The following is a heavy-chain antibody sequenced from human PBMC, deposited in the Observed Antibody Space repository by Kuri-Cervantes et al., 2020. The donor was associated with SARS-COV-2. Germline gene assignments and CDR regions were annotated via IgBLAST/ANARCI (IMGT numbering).Heavy chain of an antibody. CDR2: ISWNSGSI. D-gene: IGHD3-10*01. CDR3: ARDKDDGSGDGFDY. J-gene: IGHJ4*02. CDR1: GFTFDDYA. Sequence: LSLTCAASGFTFDDYAMHWVRQAPGKGLEWVSGISWNSGSIGYADSVKGRFTISRDNAKNSLYLQMNSLRAEDTAVYYCARDKDDGSGDGFDYWGQGSLVTVSS. V-gene: IGHV3-9*01.